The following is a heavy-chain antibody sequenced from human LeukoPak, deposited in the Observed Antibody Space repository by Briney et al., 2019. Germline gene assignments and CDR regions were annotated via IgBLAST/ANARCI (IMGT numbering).Heavy chain of an antibody. CDR1: GGSISSYY. D-gene: IGHD6-13*01. CDR3: ARDRAAAGEPLYYYYYMDV. Sequence: SETLSLTCTVSGGSISSYYWSWIRQPPGKGLEWIGYIYYSGSTNYNPSLKSRVTISVDTSKNPFSLKLSSVTAADTAVYYCARDRAAAGEPLYYYYYMDVWGKGTTVTVSS. CDR2: IYYSGST. J-gene: IGHJ6*03. V-gene: IGHV4-59*01.